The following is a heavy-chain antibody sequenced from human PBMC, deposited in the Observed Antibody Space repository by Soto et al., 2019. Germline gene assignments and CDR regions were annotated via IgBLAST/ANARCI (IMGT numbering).Heavy chain of an antibody. Sequence: GGSLRLSCAASGFTFSDYYLSWVRQAPGRGLEWLSYISQTGTYTNYADSVRGRFTISRDNARSSLYLQMNSLRAEDTAVYYCTSAERGKTGVRVWGRGTLVTVSS. CDR1: GFTFSDYY. V-gene: IGHV3-11*06. CDR2: ISQTGTYT. CDR3: TSAERGKTGVRV. J-gene: IGHJ4*02. D-gene: IGHD1-1*01.